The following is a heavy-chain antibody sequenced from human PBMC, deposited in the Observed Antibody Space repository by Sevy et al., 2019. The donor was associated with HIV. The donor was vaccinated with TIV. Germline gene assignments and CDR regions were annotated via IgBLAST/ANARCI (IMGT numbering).Heavy chain of an antibody. Sequence: SETLSLTCTVSGGSITSLYWNWIRQPPGKGLEWIANISYNGHINYNPSLKSRVTLSLDTSKNQFSLRLGSVTAADTAMYYCAGGNAWGRGYAWGQGTLVTVSS. CDR2: ISYNGHI. V-gene: IGHV4-59*08. D-gene: IGHD6-25*01. CDR1: GGSITSLY. CDR3: AGGNAWGRGYA. J-gene: IGHJ5*02.